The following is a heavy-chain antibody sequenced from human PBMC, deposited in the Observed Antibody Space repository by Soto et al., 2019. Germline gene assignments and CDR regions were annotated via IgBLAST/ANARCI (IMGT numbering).Heavy chain of an antibody. CDR1: GFTFSSYG. J-gene: IGHJ6*03. CDR3: ARGTGTTRYYYYYMDV. CDR2: IWYDGSNK. V-gene: IGHV3-33*01. D-gene: IGHD1-7*01. Sequence: GGSLRLSCAASGFTFSSYGMHWVRQAPGKGLEWVAVIWYDGSNKYYADSVKGRFTISRDNSKNTLYLQMNSLRAEDTAVYYCARGTGTTRYYYYYMDVWGKGTTVTVSS.